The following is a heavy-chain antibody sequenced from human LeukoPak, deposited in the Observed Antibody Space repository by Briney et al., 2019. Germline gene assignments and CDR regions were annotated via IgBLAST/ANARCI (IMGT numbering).Heavy chain of an antibody. CDR1: GFTFSSYS. Sequence: PGGSLRLSCAASGFTFSSYSMNWVRQAPGKGLEWVSSISSSSSYIYYADSVKGRFTISRDNAKNSLYLQMNSLRAEDTAVYYCARDVQYFDWLSDYWGQGTLVTVSS. J-gene: IGHJ4*02. CDR2: ISSSSSYI. D-gene: IGHD3-9*01. V-gene: IGHV3-21*01. CDR3: ARDVQYFDWLSDY.